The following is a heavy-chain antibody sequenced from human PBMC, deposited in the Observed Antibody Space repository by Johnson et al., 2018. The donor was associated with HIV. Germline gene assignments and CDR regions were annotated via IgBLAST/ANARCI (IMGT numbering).Heavy chain of an antibody. V-gene: IGHV3-11*04. D-gene: IGHD5-24*01. CDR3: AKDRDAYTLSTDAFDI. Sequence: QVQLVESGGDLVQPGGSLRLSCAASGFIFSDYYISWIRQAPGKGLEWVSYISISGSTIYCADSLKGRFTISRDNAKNSLYLQMNSLRAEDTAVYHCAKDRDAYTLSTDAFDIWGQGTMVTVSS. CDR2: ISISGSTI. CDR1: GFIFSDYY. J-gene: IGHJ3*02.